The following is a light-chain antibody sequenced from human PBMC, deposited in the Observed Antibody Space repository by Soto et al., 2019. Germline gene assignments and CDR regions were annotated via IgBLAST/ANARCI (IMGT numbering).Light chain of an antibody. J-gene: IGKJ2*01. V-gene: IGKV3-15*01. CDR3: QHHFNWPPFA. CDR2: HAS. CDR1: QSDGSS. Sequence: IVMTQSPATLSVSPGERATLSCRASQSDGSSLAWYQQKPGQAPRLLIYHASTRTTAVPARFSGSGSGTEFTLTISSLQSEDFAVYYCQHHFNWPPFAFGPGTKLEI.